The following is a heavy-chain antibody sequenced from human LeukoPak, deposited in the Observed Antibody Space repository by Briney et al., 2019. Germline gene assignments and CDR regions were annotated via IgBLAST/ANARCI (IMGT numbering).Heavy chain of an antibody. CDR3: ARDSWSRPSVEDY. CDR2: ISAYNGNT. Sequence: ASVKVSCKASGYTFTSYGISWVRQAPGQGLGWMGWISAYNGNTNYAQKLQGRVTTTTDTSTSTAYMVLRSVRSADAAVYYWARDSWSRPSVEDYWGQGTLVTVSS. CDR1: GYTFTSYG. D-gene: IGHD4-23*01. V-gene: IGHV1-18*01. J-gene: IGHJ4*02.